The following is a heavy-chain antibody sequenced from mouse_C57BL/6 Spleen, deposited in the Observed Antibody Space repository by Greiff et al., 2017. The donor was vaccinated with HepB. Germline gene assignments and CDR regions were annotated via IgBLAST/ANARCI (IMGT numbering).Heavy chain of an antibody. Sequence: VQLQQSGAELARPGASVKLSCKASGYTFTSYGISWVKQRTGQGLEWIGEIYPRSGNTYYNETFKGKATLTADKSSRTAYMELRSLTSEDSAVYFCARKGNYYGSSEDFDYWGQGTTLTVSS. J-gene: IGHJ2*01. CDR3: ARKGNYYGSSEDFDY. D-gene: IGHD1-1*01. V-gene: IGHV1-81*01. CDR1: GYTFTSYG. CDR2: IYPRSGNT.